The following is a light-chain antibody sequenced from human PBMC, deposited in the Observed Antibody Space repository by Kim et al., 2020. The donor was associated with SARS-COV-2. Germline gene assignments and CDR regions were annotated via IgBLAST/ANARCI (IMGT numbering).Light chain of an antibody. CDR3: CSYAGSYTVV. V-gene: IGLV2-11*01. Sequence: PGQSVTISCTGTSSDVGGYNYVSWYQQHPGKAPKLMIYDVSKRPSGVPDRFSGSKSGNTASLTISGLQAEDEADYYCCSYAGSYTVVFGGGTKLTVL. CDR2: DVS. CDR1: SSDVGGYNY. J-gene: IGLJ2*01.